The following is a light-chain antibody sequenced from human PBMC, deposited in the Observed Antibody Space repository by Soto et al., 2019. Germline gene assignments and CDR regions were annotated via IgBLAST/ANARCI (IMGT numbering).Light chain of an antibody. CDR2: DVS. CDR3: SSYTSSRTYV. J-gene: IGLJ1*01. CDR1: SSDVGGYNY. Sequence: QSALTQPASVSGSPGQSITISCTGTSSDVGGYNYVTWYQPHPGKAPKLMIYDVSNRPSWVSNRFSGSKSGNTAALTISGLQADDEADYYCSSYTSSRTYVFGTGTKVNVL. V-gene: IGLV2-14*03.